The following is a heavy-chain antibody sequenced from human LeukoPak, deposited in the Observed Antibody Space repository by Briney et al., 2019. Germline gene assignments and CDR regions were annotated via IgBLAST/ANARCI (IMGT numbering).Heavy chain of an antibody. J-gene: IGHJ5*02. V-gene: IGHV5-51*01. CDR2: IYPGDSDT. D-gene: IGHD2-2*02. Sequence: GESLQISCKGSGYIFTSYWIGWVRQMPGKGLEWMGIIYPGDSDTRYSPSFQGQVTISADKSISTAYLQWSSLKASDTAMYYCARQGCSSTSCYRADWFDPWGQGTLVTVSS. CDR1: GYIFTSYW. CDR3: ARQGCSSTSCYRADWFDP.